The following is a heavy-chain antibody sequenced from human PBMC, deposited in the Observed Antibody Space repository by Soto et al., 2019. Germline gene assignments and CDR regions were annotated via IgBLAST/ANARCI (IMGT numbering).Heavy chain of an antibody. Sequence: QITLRESGPALVRPTQTLTLTCTLSGFSLSSNGVGVGWIRQPPGKALEWLALIYWGDDHRYSPALKTRLTITKDTPKNPVVLNMTKMDPVDTATYYCAREMYYGTYFDSWGQGTLVTVSS. V-gene: IGHV2-5*02. CDR2: IYWGDDH. CDR1: GFSLSSNGVG. J-gene: IGHJ4*02. D-gene: IGHD3-3*01. CDR3: AREMYYGTYFDS.